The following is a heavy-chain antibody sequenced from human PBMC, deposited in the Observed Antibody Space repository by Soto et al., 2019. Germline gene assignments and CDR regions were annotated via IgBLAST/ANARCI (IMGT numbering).Heavy chain of an antibody. CDR1: GGTLSSYA. V-gene: IGHV1-18*01. J-gene: IGHJ4*02. CDR3: ARSGEHPLDY. CDR2: STHTGNT. D-gene: IGHD1-26*01. Sequence: SVKVTCKDSGGTLSSYAISWVRQAPGHGLEWMGFSTHTGNTNYAQNFQGRVVLTTDTSTSTAYMEVTSLRSDDTAVYYCARSGEHPLDYWGQGTPVTVSS.